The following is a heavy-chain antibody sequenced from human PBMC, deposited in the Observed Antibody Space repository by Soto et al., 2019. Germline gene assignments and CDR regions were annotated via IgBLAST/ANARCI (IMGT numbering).Heavy chain of an antibody. CDR2: ISSSGSTI. J-gene: IGHJ4*02. V-gene: IGHV3-48*03. D-gene: IGHD6-6*01. CDR3: ARLLRGLAARPCFDY. Sequence: GGSLRLSGAASVFTVSSYEMNWVRQGPGKGLEWVSYISSSGSTIYYADSVKGRFTISRDNAKNSLYLQMNSLRAEDTAVYYCARLLRGLAARPCFDYWGQGTLVTVSS. CDR1: VFTVSSYE.